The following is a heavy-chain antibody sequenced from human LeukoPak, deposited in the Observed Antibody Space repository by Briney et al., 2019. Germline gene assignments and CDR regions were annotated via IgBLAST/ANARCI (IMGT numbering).Heavy chain of an antibody. V-gene: IGHV4-39*01. CDR2: IYYSGST. CDR1: GGSISSSSYY. Sequence: PSETLSLTCTVSGGSISSSSYYWGWIRQPPGKGLEWIGSIYYSGSTYYNPSLKSRVTISVDTSKNQFSLKLSSVTAADTAVYYCAITSRESSSSWFDYYYYMDVWGKGTTVTVSS. CDR3: AITSRESSSSWFDYYYYMDV. J-gene: IGHJ6*03. D-gene: IGHD6-13*01.